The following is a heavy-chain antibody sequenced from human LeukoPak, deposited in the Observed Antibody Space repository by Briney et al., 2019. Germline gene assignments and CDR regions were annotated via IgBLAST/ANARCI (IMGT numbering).Heavy chain of an antibody. Sequence: SETLSLTCAVYGGSFSGYYWSWIRQPPGKGLEWIGEINHSGSTNCNPSLKSRVTISVDTSKNQFSLKLSSVTAADTAVYYCARGKLLSSSSWYYWFDPWGQGTLVTVSS. V-gene: IGHV4-34*01. CDR2: INHSGST. D-gene: IGHD6-13*01. CDR3: ARGKLLSSSSWYYWFDP. J-gene: IGHJ5*02. CDR1: GGSFSGYY.